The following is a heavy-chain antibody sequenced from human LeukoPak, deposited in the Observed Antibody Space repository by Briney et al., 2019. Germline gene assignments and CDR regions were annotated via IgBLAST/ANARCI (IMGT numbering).Heavy chain of an antibody. J-gene: IGHJ4*02. CDR1: GFTFSSYG. CDR3: AKDLGWFGDFDY. CDR2: IRYDGSNK. Sequence: GGSLRLSCAASGFTFSSYGMHWVRQAPGKGLEWVAFIRYDGSNKYYADSVKGRFTISRDNSKNTLYLQMNSLRAGDTAVYYCAKDLGWFGDFDYWGQGTLVTVSS. V-gene: IGHV3-30*02. D-gene: IGHD3-10*01.